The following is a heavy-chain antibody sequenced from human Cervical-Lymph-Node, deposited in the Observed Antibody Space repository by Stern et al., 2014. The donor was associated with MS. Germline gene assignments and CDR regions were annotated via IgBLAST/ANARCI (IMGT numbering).Heavy chain of an antibody. Sequence: QLQLQESGPGLVKPSGTLSLTCAVSGGSISSDNWWSWVRPPPGKGLEWIGEVLHSGSANYNLSLKSRVTMSVDKSKNQFSLRLTSVTAADTAVYYCARDFEFQLQCDWGQGALVTVSS. V-gene: IGHV4-4*02. CDR1: GGSISSDNW. J-gene: IGHJ4*02. D-gene: IGHD2-2*01. CDR3: ARDFEFQLQCD. CDR2: VLHSGSA.